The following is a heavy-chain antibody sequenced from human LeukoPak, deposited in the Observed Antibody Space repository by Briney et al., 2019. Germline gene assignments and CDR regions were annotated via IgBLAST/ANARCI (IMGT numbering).Heavy chain of an antibody. V-gene: IGHV3-30*02. CDR3: AEDGPLKGGFDP. CDR2: IRANGTNP. D-gene: IGHD3-16*01. CDR1: GFSLTSYS. Sequence: GGSLRLSCEVSGFSLTSYSTLWVRHAPGKGLERVSFIRANGTNPYYGDSVKGRFTIARDISKSTLYLQMNSMATDATALYFCAEDGPLKGGFDPWGQGTLVIVSS. J-gene: IGHJ5*02.